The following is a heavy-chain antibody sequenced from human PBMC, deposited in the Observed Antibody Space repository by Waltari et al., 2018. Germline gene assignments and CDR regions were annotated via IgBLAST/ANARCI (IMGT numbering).Heavy chain of an antibody. CDR2: IYYSGST. V-gene: IGHV4-39*07. Sequence: QVQLQESGPGLVKPSETLSLTCSVSGASFARSIHSWGWVRQPPGKGLEWIGSIYYSGSTYYNPSLKSRVNMSVDTANYQFSLKVTSVTAADTAIYYCARTAYDHLTGYPTLDHWGQGILVTVSS. J-gene: IGHJ4*02. D-gene: IGHD3-9*01. CDR3: ARTAYDHLTGYPTLDH. CDR1: GASFARSIHS.